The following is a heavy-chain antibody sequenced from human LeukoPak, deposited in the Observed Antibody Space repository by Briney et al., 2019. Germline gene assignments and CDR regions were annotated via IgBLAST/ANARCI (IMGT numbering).Heavy chain of an antibody. CDR3: ARDLRVTMVRGPDDYYYYGMDV. J-gene: IGHJ6*02. V-gene: IGHV3-74*01. CDR2: INSDGSIT. CDR1: GFTFSSYW. Sequence: PGGSLRLSCAASGFTFSSYWMHWVRQAPGKGLVWVSRINSDGSITSYADSVKGRFTISRDNAKNTLYLQMNSLRAEDTAVYYCARDLRVTMVRGPDDYYYYGMDVWGQGTTVTVSS. D-gene: IGHD3-10*01.